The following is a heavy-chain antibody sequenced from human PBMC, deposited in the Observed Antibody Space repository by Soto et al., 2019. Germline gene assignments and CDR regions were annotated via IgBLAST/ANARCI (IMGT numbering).Heavy chain of an antibody. CDR1: GGSISSYY. D-gene: IGHD2-15*01. V-gene: IGHV4-59*08. CDR2: IYYSGST. J-gene: IGHJ6*03. CDR3: ARLVGGGIYYYYYMDV. Sequence: SETLSLTCTVSGGSISSYYWSWIRQPPGKGLEWIGYIYYSGSTNYNPSLKSQVTISVVTSKKQFSLKLSSVTAADTAVYYCARLVGGGIYYYYYMDVWGKGTTVTVSS.